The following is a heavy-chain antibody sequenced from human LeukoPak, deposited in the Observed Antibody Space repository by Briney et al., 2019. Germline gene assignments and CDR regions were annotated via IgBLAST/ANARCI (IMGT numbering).Heavy chain of an antibody. V-gene: IGHV4-34*01. CDR3: ARGVPYCSGGSCYSSWFDP. CDR1: GGSISSYY. CDR2: INHSGST. D-gene: IGHD2-15*01. Sequence: PSETLSLTCTVSGGSISSYYWSWIRQPPGKGLEWIGEINHSGSTNYNPSLKSRVTISVDTSKNQFSLKLSSVTAADTAVYYCARGVPYCSGGSCYSSWFDPWGQGTLVTVSS. J-gene: IGHJ5*02.